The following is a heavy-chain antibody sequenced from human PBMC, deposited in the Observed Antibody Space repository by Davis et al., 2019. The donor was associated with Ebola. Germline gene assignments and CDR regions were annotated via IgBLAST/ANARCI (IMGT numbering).Heavy chain of an antibody. CDR3: ARGDVDGSGSSSHFDP. D-gene: IGHD3-10*01. Sequence: AASVKVSCKASGYTFTSYGISWVRQAPGQGLEWMGFIIPQFGTTQYAQSFQGRLTITADRSTGAAYMDLTTLRSDDTAVYYCARGDVDGSGSSSHFDPWGQGTLVTVSS. J-gene: IGHJ5*02. V-gene: IGHV1-18*01. CDR2: IIPQFGTT. CDR1: GYTFTSYG.